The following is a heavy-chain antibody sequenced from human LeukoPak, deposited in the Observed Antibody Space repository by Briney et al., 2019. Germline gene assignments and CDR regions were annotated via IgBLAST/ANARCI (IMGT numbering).Heavy chain of an antibody. CDR1: GCTFTSYA. J-gene: IGHJ6*02. V-gene: IGHV1-69*06. D-gene: IGHD3-3*01. Sequence: GASVKVSCKASGCTFTSYAISWVRQAPGQGLEWMGGIIPIFGTANYAQKLQGRVTITADKSTSTAYMELSSLRSEDTAVYYCARDGNRACQVTDFWSGYYGYYYYYGMDVWGQGTTVTVSS. CDR2: IIPIFGTA. CDR3: ARDGNRACQVTDFWSGYYGYYYYYGMDV.